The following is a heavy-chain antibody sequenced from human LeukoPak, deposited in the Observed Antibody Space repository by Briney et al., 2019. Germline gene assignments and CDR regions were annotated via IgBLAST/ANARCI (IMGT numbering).Heavy chain of an antibody. CDR3: ARAPPSSGYSYHFDI. CDR2: ICIDGTGT. J-gene: IGHJ3*02. Sequence: GGSLRLSCASSGFTFSYYWRHWVGQAAGKGLVGVSRICIDGTGTFYADSVKGRFTISRDNAKNTLYLQMNSLRVEDTAVYYCARAPPSSGYSYHFDIWGQGTMVTVSS. D-gene: IGHD5-18*01. V-gene: IGHV3-74*01. CDR1: GFTFSYYW.